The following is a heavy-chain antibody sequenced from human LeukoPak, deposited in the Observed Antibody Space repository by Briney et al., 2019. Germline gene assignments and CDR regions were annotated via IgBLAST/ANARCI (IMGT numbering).Heavy chain of an antibody. D-gene: IGHD2-2*01. V-gene: IGHV1-24*01. J-gene: IGHJ6*03. CDR1: GYTLTELS. CDR2: FDPEDGET. CDR3: ARADQEKGLPAAISYFYYYMDV. Sequence: ASVKISCKVSGYTLTELSMHWVRQAPGKGLEWMGGFDPEDGETIYAQKFQGRVTMTEDTSTDTAYMELSSLRSEDTAVYYCARADQEKGLPAAISYFYYYMDVWGKGTTVTVSS.